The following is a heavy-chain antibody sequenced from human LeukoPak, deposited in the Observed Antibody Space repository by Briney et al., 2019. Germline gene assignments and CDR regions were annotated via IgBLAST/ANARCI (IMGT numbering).Heavy chain of an antibody. Sequence: SETLSLTCTVSGGSISSYYWSWIRQPPGKGLEWIGYIYTSGSTNYNPSLKSRVTISVDTSKNQFSLKLSSVTAADTAVYYCARVTYYYGSGSYSHYYYMDVWGKGTTVTVSS. V-gene: IGHV4-4*09. CDR2: IYTSGST. D-gene: IGHD3-10*01. CDR3: ARVTYYYGSGSYSHYYYMDV. J-gene: IGHJ6*03. CDR1: GGSISSYY.